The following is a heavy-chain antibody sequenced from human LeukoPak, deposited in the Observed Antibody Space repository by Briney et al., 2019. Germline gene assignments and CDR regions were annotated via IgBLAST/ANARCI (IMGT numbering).Heavy chain of an antibody. J-gene: IGHJ4*02. V-gene: IGHV3-23*01. CDR3: AKDSYDSSGSRYDY. D-gene: IGHD3-22*01. Sequence: GGSLRLSCAASGFTFSSYAMSWVRQAPGKGLEWVSAISGSGASTYYADSVKGRFIISRDNSKNTLYLQMNSLRAEDTAVYYCAKDSYDSSGSRYDYWGQGTLVTVSS. CDR1: GFTFSSYA. CDR2: ISGSGAST.